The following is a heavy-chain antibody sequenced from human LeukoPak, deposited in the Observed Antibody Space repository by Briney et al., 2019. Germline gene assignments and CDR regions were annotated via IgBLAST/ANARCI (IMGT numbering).Heavy chain of an antibody. D-gene: IGHD6-19*01. Sequence: SETLSLTCTVSGGSISSSSYYWAWIRQPPGKGLEWIASIYYSGSTYYNLSLKSRVTISVDTSRNQFSLKLNSVTAADTAVYYCASLAVAGLSEGYWGQGTLVIVSS. CDR2: IYYSGST. J-gene: IGHJ4*02. V-gene: IGHV4-39*01. CDR3: ASLAVAGLSEGY. CDR1: GGSISSSSYY.